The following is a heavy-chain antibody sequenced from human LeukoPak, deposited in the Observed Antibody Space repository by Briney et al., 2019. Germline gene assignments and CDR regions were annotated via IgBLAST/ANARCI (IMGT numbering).Heavy chain of an antibody. D-gene: IGHD7-27*01. V-gene: IGHV1-2*02. CDR1: GYTFTGYY. CDR3: ARGDGDGPARRAFDI. J-gene: IGHJ3*02. Sequence: ASVKVSCKASGYTFTGYYIHWVRQAPGPGLEWMGWINPTSGDTNYLQKFQDRVTMTRDTSISTAYMELSRVRSDDTAVYYCARGDGDGPARRAFDIWGQGTMVTVSS. CDR2: INPTSGDT.